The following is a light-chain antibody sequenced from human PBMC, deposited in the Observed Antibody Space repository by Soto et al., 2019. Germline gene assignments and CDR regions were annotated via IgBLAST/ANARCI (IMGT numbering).Light chain of an antibody. CDR1: STDVGGYNY. J-gene: IGLJ1*01. CDR3: SSYRGSNNFV. Sequence: QSVLTQPPSASGSAGQSVTISCTGTSTDVGGYNYVSWYQQHPSKAPKLMIYEVSRRPSGVPERFSGSKSGNTASLTVSGLQAEDEAHYYCSSYRGSNNFVFGSGTKVTVL. V-gene: IGLV2-8*01. CDR2: EVS.